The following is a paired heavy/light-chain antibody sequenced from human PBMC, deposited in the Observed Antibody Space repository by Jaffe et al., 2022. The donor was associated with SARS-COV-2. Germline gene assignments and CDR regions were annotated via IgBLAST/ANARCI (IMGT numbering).Light chain of an antibody. CDR1: QSVSNR. Sequence: IVMTQSPATLSVSPGERATLSCRASQSVSNRLAWYQQKPGQAPRLLIYGASTRATGVPGRFSGSGSGTEFTLTISSLQSDDFAVYYCQQYKNWPPMYTFGQGTKLEIK. J-gene: IGKJ2*01. V-gene: IGKV3-15*01. CDR3: QQYKNWPPMYT. CDR2: GAS.
Heavy chain of an antibody. CDR1: GFSFSDYW. CDR3: AREDHSTYVV. CDR2: IKQDGGEE. V-gene: IGHV3-7*01. J-gene: IGHJ4*02. Sequence: EVQLVESGGDLVQPGGSLRLSCAASGFSFSDYWMAWLRQAPGKGLEWVASIKQDGGEEFYMDSVKGRFTISRDNAKTLLYVQMNSLRADDTAVYYCAREDHSTYVVWGQGTLVTVSS. D-gene: IGHD4-4*01.